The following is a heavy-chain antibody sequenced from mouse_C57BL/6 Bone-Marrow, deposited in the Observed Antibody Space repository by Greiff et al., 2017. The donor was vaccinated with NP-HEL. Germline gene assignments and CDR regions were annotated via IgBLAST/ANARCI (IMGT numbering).Heavy chain of an antibody. V-gene: IGHV1-54*01. J-gene: IGHJ2*01. D-gene: IGHD1-1*01. Sequence: QVQLKQSGAELVRPGTSVKVSCKASGYAFTNYLIEWVKQRPGQGLEWIGVINPGSGGTNYNEKFKGKATLTADKSSSTAYMQLSSLTSEDSAVYFCARWGYYGSRDYWGQGTTLTVSS. CDR2: INPGSGGT. CDR3: ARWGYYGSRDY. CDR1: GYAFTNYL.